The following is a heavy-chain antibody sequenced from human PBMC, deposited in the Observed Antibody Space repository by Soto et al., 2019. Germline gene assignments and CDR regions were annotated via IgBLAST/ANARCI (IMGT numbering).Heavy chain of an antibody. CDR2: INHSGST. CDR1: GGSFSGYY. J-gene: IGHJ3*02. V-gene: IGHV4-34*01. Sequence: PSETLSLTCAVYGGSFSGYYWSWIRQPPGKGLEWIGEINHSGSTNYNPSLKSRVTISVDTSKNQFSLKLSSVTAADTAVYYCARGEITIFGVVIANDAFDIWGQGTMVTVS. CDR3: ARGEITIFGVVIANDAFDI. D-gene: IGHD3-3*01.